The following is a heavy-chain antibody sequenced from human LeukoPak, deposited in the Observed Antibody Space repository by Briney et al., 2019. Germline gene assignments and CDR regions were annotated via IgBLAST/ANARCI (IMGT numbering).Heavy chain of an antibody. J-gene: IGHJ4*02. Sequence: GGSLRLSCAASGLTFRSYTMSWVRQAPGKGLEWVSAISAGGGNTYYADSVKGRFTISRDNSKNTLYLQMNSLRAEDTAVYSCAVPQWELLNWGQGTLVTVSS. CDR3: AVPQWELLN. CDR2: ISAGGGNT. CDR1: GLTFRSYT. D-gene: IGHD1-26*01. V-gene: IGHV3-23*01.